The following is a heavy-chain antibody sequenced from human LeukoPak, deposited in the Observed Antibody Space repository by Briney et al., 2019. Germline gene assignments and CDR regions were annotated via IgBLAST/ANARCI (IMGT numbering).Heavy chain of an antibody. CDR1: GGTFSSYA. Sequence: SVKLSCKASGGTFSSYAISWVRQAPGQGLEWMGRIIPIFGTANYAQKFQGRVTITTDESTITAYMELSSLRSEDTAVYCCARAYNDYVWGSYRYEMYYFDYWGQGTLVTVSS. V-gene: IGHV1-69*05. CDR3: ARAYNDYVWGSYRYEMYYFDY. CDR2: IIPIFGTA. J-gene: IGHJ4*02. D-gene: IGHD3-16*02.